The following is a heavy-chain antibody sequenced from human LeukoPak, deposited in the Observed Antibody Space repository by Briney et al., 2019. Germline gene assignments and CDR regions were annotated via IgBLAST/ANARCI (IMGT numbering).Heavy chain of an antibody. V-gene: IGHV4-4*02. CDR2: IYHSGST. D-gene: IGHD3-3*01. CDR3: ARGAGVVLSYYYYYMDV. Sequence: SETLSLTCAVSGGSISSSNWWSWVRQPPGKGLEWIGEIYHSGSTNYNPSLKSRVTISVDTSKNQFSLKLSSVTAADTAVYYCARGAGVVLSYYYYYMDVWGKGTTVTVSS. CDR1: GGSISSSNW. J-gene: IGHJ6*03.